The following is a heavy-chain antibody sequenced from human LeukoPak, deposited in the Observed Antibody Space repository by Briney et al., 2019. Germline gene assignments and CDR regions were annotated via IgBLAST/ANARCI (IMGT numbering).Heavy chain of an antibody. D-gene: IGHD1-26*01. CDR2: INTNTGNP. Sequence: ASVKVSCKASGYTFTSYAMNWVRQAPGQGLEWMGWINTNTGNPTYAQGFTGRFVFSLDTSASTAYLQISSLKAEDTAVYYCATEVGEGQGDAFDIWGQGTMVTVSS. CDR3: ATEVGEGQGDAFDI. J-gene: IGHJ3*02. V-gene: IGHV7-4-1*02. CDR1: GYTFTSYA.